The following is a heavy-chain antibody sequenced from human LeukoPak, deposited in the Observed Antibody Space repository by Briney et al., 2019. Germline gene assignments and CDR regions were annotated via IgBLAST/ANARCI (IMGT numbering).Heavy chain of an antibody. CDR1: GGSISSYY. V-gene: IGHV4-4*07. D-gene: IGHD3-16*01. CDR2: IYTSGTT. Sequence: PSETLSLTCTVSGGSISSYYWSWIRQPAGKGLEWIGRIYTSGTTNYNPSLKSRVTISLDTSKNQFSLKLSSVTAADTAVYYCARQGFGSSYFDYWGQGTLVTVSS. J-gene: IGHJ4*02. CDR3: ARQGFGSSYFDY.